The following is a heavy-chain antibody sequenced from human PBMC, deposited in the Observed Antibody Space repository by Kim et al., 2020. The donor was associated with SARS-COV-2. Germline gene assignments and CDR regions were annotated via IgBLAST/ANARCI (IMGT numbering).Heavy chain of an antibody. V-gene: IGHV5-10-1*01. CDR2: IDPSDSYT. J-gene: IGHJ4*02. Sequence: GESLKISCKGSGYSFTSYWISWVRQMPGKGLEWMGRIDPSDSYTNYSPSFQGHVTISADKSISTAYLQWSSLKASDTAMYYCARVDVEMATPFDYWGQGTLVTVSS. CDR1: GYSFTSYW. D-gene: IGHD5-12*01. CDR3: ARVDVEMATPFDY.